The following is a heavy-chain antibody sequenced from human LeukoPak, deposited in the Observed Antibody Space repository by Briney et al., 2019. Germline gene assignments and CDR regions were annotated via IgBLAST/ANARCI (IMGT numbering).Heavy chain of an antibody. CDR2: INHSGST. V-gene: IGHV4-34*01. D-gene: IGHD6-19*01. CDR3: ARGMAVAGTGGWFDP. J-gene: IGHJ5*02. CDR1: GGSFSGYY. Sequence: PSETLSLTCAVYGGSFSGYYWSWIRQPPGKGLEWIGEINHSGSTNYNPSLKSRVTTSVDTSKNQFSLKLSSVTAADTAVYYCARGMAVAGTGGWFDPWGQGTLVTVSS.